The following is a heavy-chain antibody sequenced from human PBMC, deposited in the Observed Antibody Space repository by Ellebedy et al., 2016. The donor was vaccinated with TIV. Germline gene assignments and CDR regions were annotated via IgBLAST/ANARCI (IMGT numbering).Heavy chain of an antibody. V-gene: IGHV3-7*01. Sequence: GESLKISCAASGFTFSSYWMSWVRQAPGKGLEWVANIKQDGSEKYYADSVKGRFTISRDNSKNTLYLQMNSLRAKDTAVYYCARDLFGEATPLRAQYWGQGTLVTVSS. CDR1: GFTFSSYW. D-gene: IGHD3-10*01. J-gene: IGHJ4*02. CDR2: IKQDGSEK. CDR3: ARDLFGEATPLRAQY.